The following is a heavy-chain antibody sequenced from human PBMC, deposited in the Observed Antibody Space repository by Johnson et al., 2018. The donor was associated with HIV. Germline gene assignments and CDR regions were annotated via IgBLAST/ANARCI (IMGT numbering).Heavy chain of an antibody. J-gene: IGHJ3*02. D-gene: IGHD3-22*01. CDR2: IWYDGSNK. V-gene: IGHV3-33*01. CDR3: ARDLFYYDSSGYAFDI. Sequence: QVQVVESGGGVVQPGRSLRLSCAASGFTFSTYGMHWVRQAPGKGLEWVAVIWYDGSNKYHADSVKGRFTISRDNTNNSLYVQMNSLRAEDTAVYYCARDLFYYDSSGYAFDIWGQGTMVTVSS. CDR1: GFTFSTYG.